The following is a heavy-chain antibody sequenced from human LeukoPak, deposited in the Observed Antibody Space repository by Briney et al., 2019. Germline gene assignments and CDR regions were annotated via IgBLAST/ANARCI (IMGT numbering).Heavy chain of an antibody. D-gene: IGHD3-10*01. J-gene: IGHJ4*02. CDR1: GFTVSSYD. CDR3: ARGGVGESFDY. Sequence: GGSLRLSCAASGFTVSSYDMHWVRQATGKGLEWVSAIGTAGDTYYPGSVKGRFTISRENAKNSLYLQMNNLRAGDTAVYYCARGGVGESFDYWGQGALVTVSS. V-gene: IGHV3-13*01. CDR2: IGTAGDT.